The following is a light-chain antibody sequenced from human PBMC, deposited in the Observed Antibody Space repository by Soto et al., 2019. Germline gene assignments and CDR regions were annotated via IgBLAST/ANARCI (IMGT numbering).Light chain of an antibody. Sequence: EIVLTQSPGTLSLSPGERATLSCRASQSVNSAYLAWYQQRPGQAPRLLIYAASSRATAIPDRFSGSGSGTDFTLTISRLEPEDFAVYYCQQYYDTPYTFGQGTKVDIK. CDR1: QSVNSAY. J-gene: IGKJ2*01. CDR2: AAS. V-gene: IGKV3-20*01. CDR3: QQYYDTPYT.